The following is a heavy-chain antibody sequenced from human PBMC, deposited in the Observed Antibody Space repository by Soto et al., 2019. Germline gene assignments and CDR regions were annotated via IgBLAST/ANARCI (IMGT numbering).Heavy chain of an antibody. D-gene: IGHD3-3*01. CDR1: GYDFNTNW. CDR2: MYPGDSDT. CDR3: ARLPRECNKTSCYYADH. V-gene: IGHV5-51*01. Sequence: ESLKISCRGSGYDFNTNWFGWVRQLPGRGLEWVGIMYPGDSDTRYNPSLQGHVALSVDVTVSTAFLQWRSLETSDTGMYFCARLPRECNKTSCYYADHWGQGTQGTVSS. J-gene: IGHJ4*02.